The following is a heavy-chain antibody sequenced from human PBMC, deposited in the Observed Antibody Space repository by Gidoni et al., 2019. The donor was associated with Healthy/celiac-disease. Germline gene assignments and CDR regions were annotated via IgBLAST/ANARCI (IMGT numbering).Heavy chain of an antibody. D-gene: IGHD3-16*01. CDR3: AKDMTIITFGGVSTYYYYYGMDV. J-gene: IGHJ6*02. CDR1: GCTFDDYA. V-gene: IGHV3-9*01. Sequence: EVQLVESGGGVVQPGRSLRLSCAPSGCTFDDYALHWARQAPGKGLGWVSGISWNSGIIGYADSVKRRFTISRDNAKNSLYLQMNSLRAEDTALYYCAKDMTIITFGGVSTYYYYYGMDVWGQGTTVTVSS. CDR2: ISWNSGII.